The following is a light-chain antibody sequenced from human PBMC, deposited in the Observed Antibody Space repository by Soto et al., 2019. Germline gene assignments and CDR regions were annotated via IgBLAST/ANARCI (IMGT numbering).Light chain of an antibody. CDR2: KAS. V-gene: IGKV2-30*02. CDR1: QSLVHSDGNTY. J-gene: IGKJ1*01. Sequence: IVLTQSQLSLPVTLGQPASISCRSSQSLVHSDGNTYLNWFQQRPGQSPRRLIYKASNRDSGVPDRFSGSGSGTDFTLSISRVEADDVGVYYCMQGITFTFGQGTRVEIK. CDR3: MQGITFT.